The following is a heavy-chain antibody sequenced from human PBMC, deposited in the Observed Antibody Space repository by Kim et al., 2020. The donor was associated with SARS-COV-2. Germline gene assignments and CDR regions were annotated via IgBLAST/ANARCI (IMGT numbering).Heavy chain of an antibody. Sequence: YYDDSVKGQFTNTGYNSKNTLYLQMNGLRAEDTAVYYCTKETAIFGTSDYWGQGTLVTVSS. V-gene: IGHV3-23*01. CDR3: TKETAIFGTSDY. J-gene: IGHJ4*02. D-gene: IGHD3-10*01.